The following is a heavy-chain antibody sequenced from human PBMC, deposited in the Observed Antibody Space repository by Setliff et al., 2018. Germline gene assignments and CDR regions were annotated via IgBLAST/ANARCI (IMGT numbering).Heavy chain of an antibody. CDR1: GYTFTSYA. V-gene: IGHV1-3*01. CDR2: INAGNGNT. Sequence: GASVKVSCKASGYTFTSYAMHWVRQAPGQRLEWMGWINAGNGNTKYSQKFQGRVTITRDTSASTAYMELSSLRSEDTAVYYCARDYYDFWSGYLAGDDALDIWGQGTMVTVSS. J-gene: IGHJ3*02. CDR3: ARDYYDFWSGYLAGDDALDI. D-gene: IGHD3-3*01.